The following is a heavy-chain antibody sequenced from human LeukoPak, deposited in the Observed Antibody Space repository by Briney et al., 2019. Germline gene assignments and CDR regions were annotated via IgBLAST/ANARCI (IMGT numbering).Heavy chain of an antibody. CDR2: ISGSGGST. CDR1: GFTFSSYA. CDR3: AKDRPWPRQWLAPYYFGY. J-gene: IGHJ4*02. V-gene: IGHV3-23*01. D-gene: IGHD6-19*01. Sequence: GGSLRLSCAASGFTFSSYAMSWVRQAPGKGLEWVSAISGSGGSTYYADSVKGRFTISRDNSKNTLYLQMNSLRAEDTAVYYCAKDRPWPRQWLAPYYFGYWGQGTLVTVSS.